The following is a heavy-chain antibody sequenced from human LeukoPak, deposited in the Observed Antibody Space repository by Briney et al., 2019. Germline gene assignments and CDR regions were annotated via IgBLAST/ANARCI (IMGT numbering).Heavy chain of an antibody. CDR1: GGSISSYY. J-gene: IGHJ5*02. CDR3: ARENLNYYGSGSQEFWFDP. V-gene: IGHV4-59*01. CDR2: IYYSGST. D-gene: IGHD3-10*01. Sequence: SETLSLTCTVSGGSISSYYWSWIRQPPGKGLEWIGDIYYSGSTNYNPSLKSRGTISVDTSKNQFSLKLSSVTAADTAVYYCARENLNYYGSGSQEFWFDPWGQGTLVTVSS.